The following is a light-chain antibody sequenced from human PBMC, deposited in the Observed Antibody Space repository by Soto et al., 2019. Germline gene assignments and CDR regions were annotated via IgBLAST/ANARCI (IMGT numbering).Light chain of an antibody. CDR2: AAS. Sequence: DIQMTQSPSSMSASVGDRVTITCRASQSISAYLNWYQQKPGKAPKLLIYAASSLQSGVPSRFSGSGSGTDFTLTISSLQPEDFATYYCQESYSTPSVTLGPGTKGD. CDR1: QSISAY. V-gene: IGKV1-39*01. J-gene: IGKJ3*01. CDR3: QESYSTPSVT.